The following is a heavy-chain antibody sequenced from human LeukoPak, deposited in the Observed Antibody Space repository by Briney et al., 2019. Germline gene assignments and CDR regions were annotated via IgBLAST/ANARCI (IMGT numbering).Heavy chain of an antibody. D-gene: IGHD3-22*01. CDR1: GYTLTELS. CDR3: ASNYYDSSGYYPHFDY. CDR2: FDPEDGET. J-gene: IGHJ4*02. V-gene: IGHV1-24*01. Sequence: ASVKVSCKVSGYTLTELSMHWVRQAPGKGLEWMGGFDPEDGETIYAQKFQGRVTMTEDTSTDTAYMELSSLRSEDTAVYYCASNYYDSSGYYPHFDYWGQGTLVTVSS.